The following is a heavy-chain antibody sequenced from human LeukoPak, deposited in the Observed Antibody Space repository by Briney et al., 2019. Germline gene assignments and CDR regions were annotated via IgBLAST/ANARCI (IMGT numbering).Heavy chain of an antibody. CDR2: IYSGGST. CDR3: ARVDGDYSDY. Sequence: PGESLRLSCAASGFIFSNYGMNWVRQAPGKGLEWVSVIYSGGSTYYADSVKGRFTISRDNSKNTLYLQMNSLRAEDTAVYYCARVDGDYSDYWGQGTLVTVSS. V-gene: IGHV3-53*01. J-gene: IGHJ4*02. CDR1: GFIFSNYG. D-gene: IGHD4-17*01.